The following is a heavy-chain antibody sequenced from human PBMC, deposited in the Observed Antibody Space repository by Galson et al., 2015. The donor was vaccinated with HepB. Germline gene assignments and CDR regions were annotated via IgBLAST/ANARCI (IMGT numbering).Heavy chain of an antibody. V-gene: IGHV3-30-3*01. J-gene: IGHJ4*02. CDR2: VSADGSSE. Sequence: SLRLSCAASGFTFNYFAMHWVRQAPGKGLEWVAVVSADGSSEYYADSVKGRFTISRDNSKSTLFLQLSSLTPEDTAVYYCARPAHLYCSNGVCYFDHWGQGTLLTVSS. CDR1: GFTFNYFA. CDR3: ARPAHLYCSNGVCYFDH. D-gene: IGHD2-8*01.